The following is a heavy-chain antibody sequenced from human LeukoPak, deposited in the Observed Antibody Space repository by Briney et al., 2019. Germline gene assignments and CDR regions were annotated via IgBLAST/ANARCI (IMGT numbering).Heavy chain of an antibody. J-gene: IGHJ6*03. CDR2: ISSSSSYI. Sequence: GGSLRLSCAASGFTFSSYSMNWVRQAPGKGLEWVSSISSSSSYIYYADSVKGRFTISRDNAKNSLYLQMNSLRAEDTAVYYCARDVDIMTTVNTDYHFYYSMDVWGQATTVTVSS. V-gene: IGHV3-21*01. D-gene: IGHD4-17*01. CDR1: GFTFSSYS. CDR3: ARDVDIMTTVNTDYHFYYSMDV.